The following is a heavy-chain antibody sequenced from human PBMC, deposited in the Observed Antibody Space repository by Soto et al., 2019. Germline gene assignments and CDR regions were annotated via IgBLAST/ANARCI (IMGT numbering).Heavy chain of an antibody. CDR2: INGDGGGT. D-gene: IGHD6-13*01. CDR1: GFTFRSSW. V-gene: IGHV3-74*01. Sequence: VQLVESGGGLVQPGGSLRLSCAASGFTFRSSWMSWVRQAPGKGLEWVSRINGDGGGTFYADSVKGRFTISRDNAKNTLYLQMNSLRAEDTAVYYCARLSYSSSWNWFDFWGQGTLVTVSS. J-gene: IGHJ5*01. CDR3: ARLSYSSSWNWFDF.